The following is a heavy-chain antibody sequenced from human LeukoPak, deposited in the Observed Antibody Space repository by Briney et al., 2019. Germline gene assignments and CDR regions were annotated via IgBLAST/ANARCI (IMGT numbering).Heavy chain of an antibody. J-gene: IGHJ3*02. D-gene: IGHD2-15*01. V-gene: IGHV4-4*02. CDR3: ARTQDIVVVVAAGDAFDI. Sequence: PSETLSLTCAISGGSISSSNWWTWVRQPPGKGLERVGEIYLRGNTNYNPSLESRVTISVDGSKTQLSLRLESVTAADTAVYYCARTQDIVVVVAAGDAFDIWGQGTMVAVSS. CDR1: GGSISSSNW. CDR2: IYLRGNT.